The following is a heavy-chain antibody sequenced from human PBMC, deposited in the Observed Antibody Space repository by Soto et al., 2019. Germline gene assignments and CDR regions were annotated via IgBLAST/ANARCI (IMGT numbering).Heavy chain of an antibody. J-gene: IGHJ6*02. CDR3: ARGRNGLDV. Sequence: EVRLVESGGRSIEPGWSLRLSCVVSGGGVSSTYMSWVRQAPGKGLEWVSVMYEGTITYYAESVGGRFTISRDIAENTLYLQMDNLRADDTAVYSCARGRNGLDVWGQGTTVTVSS. V-gene: IGHV3-53*01. CDR1: GGGVSSTY. CDR2: MYEGTIT.